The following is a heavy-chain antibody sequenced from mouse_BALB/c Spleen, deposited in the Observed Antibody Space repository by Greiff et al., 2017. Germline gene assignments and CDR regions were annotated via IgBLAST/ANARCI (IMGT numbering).Heavy chain of an antibody. Sequence: EVQVVESGGGLVKPGGSLKLSCAASGFTFSDYYMYWVRQTPEKRLEWVATISDGGSYTYYPDSVKGRFTISRDNAKNNLYLQMSSLKSEDTAMYYCARASFTTGDYWGQGTTLTVSS. V-gene: IGHV5-4*02. CDR3: ARASFTTGDY. D-gene: IGHD1-1*01. CDR1: GFTFSDYY. CDR2: ISDGGSYT. J-gene: IGHJ2*01.